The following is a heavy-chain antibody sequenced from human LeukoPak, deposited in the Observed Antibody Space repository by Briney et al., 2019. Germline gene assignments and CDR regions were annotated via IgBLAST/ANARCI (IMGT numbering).Heavy chain of an antibody. D-gene: IGHD1-7*01. Sequence: SVKVSCKASGGTFSSYAISWVRQAPGQGLEWMGRIIPILGIANYAQKCQGRVTITADKSTSTAYMELSSLRSEDTAVYYCARITITGTTPDYWGQGTLVTVSS. CDR2: IIPILGIA. J-gene: IGHJ4*02. CDR1: GGTFSSYA. CDR3: ARITITGTTPDY. V-gene: IGHV1-69*04.